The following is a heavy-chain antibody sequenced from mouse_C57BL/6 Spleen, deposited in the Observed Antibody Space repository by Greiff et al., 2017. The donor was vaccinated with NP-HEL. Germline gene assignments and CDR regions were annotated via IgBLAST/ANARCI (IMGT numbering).Heavy chain of an antibody. Sequence: VKLVESGAELVRPGASVTLSCKASGYTFTDYEMHWVKQTPVHGLEWIGAIDPETGGTAYNQKFKGKAILTADKSSSTAYMELRSLTSEDSAVYYCTIYYDYGGFAYWGQGTLVTVSA. CDR1: GYTFTDYE. J-gene: IGHJ3*01. V-gene: IGHV1-15*01. CDR3: TIYYDYGGFAY. D-gene: IGHD2-4*01. CDR2: IDPETGGT.